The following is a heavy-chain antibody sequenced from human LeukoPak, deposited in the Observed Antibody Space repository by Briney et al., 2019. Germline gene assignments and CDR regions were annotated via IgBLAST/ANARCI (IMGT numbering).Heavy chain of an antibody. Sequence: PGGSLRLSCAASGFTFTVYSMNWVRQAPGKGLEWVSSISGSSSYIYYADSVKGRFTISRDNAKNSLYLQMNSLRAEDTAVYYCARVAIGYCSSTSCYGNAFDIWGQGTMVTVSS. CDR2: ISGSSSYI. J-gene: IGHJ3*02. D-gene: IGHD2-2*01. V-gene: IGHV3-21*01. CDR3: ARVAIGYCSSTSCYGNAFDI. CDR1: GFTFTVYS.